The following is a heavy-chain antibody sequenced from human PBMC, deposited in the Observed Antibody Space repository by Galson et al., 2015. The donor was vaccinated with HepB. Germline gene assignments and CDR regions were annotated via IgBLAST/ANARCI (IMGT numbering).Heavy chain of an antibody. D-gene: IGHD2-15*01. CDR2: ISSSSGTI. Sequence: SLRLSCAASGVTFSSYTMNWVRQAPGKGLEWVSYISSSSGTIYYADSVKGRFTISRDNAKNSLYLQMNSLRAEDAAVYYCARPLSGGSSQLGYWGQGTLVTVSS. CDR1: GVTFSSYT. CDR3: ARPLSGGSSQLGY. V-gene: IGHV3-48*01. J-gene: IGHJ4*02.